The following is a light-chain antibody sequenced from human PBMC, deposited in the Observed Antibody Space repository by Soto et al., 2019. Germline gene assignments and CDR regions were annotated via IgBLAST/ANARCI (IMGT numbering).Light chain of an antibody. V-gene: IGKV1-5*01. Sequence: DIQMTQSPSTLSASVGDRVTITVRSSQSISSWLAWYQQKPGKAPKLLIYDASSLQSGVPSRFSGSGSGTEFSLTISSLQPDDFATYYCQQHNSYSPLTFGRGTKVDIK. CDR3: QQHNSYSPLT. CDR1: QSISSW. CDR2: DAS. J-gene: IGKJ4*01.